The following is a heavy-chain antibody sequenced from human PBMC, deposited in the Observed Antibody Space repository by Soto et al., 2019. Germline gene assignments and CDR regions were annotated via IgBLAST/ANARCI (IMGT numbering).Heavy chain of an antibody. V-gene: IGHV3-23*01. CDR1: GFTFSSYA. D-gene: IGHD3-10*01. CDR3: ANNFWPGYYYGMDV. Sequence: PGGSLRLSCAASGFTFSSYAMSWVRQAPGKGLEWVSAISGSGGSTYYADSVKGRFTISRDNSKNTLYLQMNSLRAEDTAVYYCANNFWPGYYYGMDVWGQGTTVTVSS. J-gene: IGHJ6*02. CDR2: ISGSGGST.